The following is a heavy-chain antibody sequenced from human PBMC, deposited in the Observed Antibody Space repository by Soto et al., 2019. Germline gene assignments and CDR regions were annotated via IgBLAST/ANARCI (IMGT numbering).Heavy chain of an antibody. Sequence: GASVKVSCKASGYMFGTYGINWVRQAPGQGLEWMGWISAYNGNTKYAQNLQGRVTMTTDASTSTAYMEMRSLRSDDTAVYYCARDLDGSGSYYTGYWGPGTLVTVSS. CDR1: GYMFGTYG. J-gene: IGHJ4*02. CDR3: ARDLDGSGSYYTGY. CDR2: ISAYNGNT. V-gene: IGHV1-18*01. D-gene: IGHD3-10*01.